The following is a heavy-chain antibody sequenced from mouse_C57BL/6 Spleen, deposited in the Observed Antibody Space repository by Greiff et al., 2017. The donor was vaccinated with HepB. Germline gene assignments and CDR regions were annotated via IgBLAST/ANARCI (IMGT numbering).Heavy chain of an antibody. J-gene: IGHJ2*01. Sequence: VQLVESGAELVRPGASVTLSCKASGYTFTDYEMHWVKQTPVHGLEWIGAIDPETGGTAYNQKFKGKAILTADKSSSTAYMELRSLTSEDSAVYYCTRWDDYGFDYWGQGTTLTVSS. V-gene: IGHV1-15*01. CDR3: TRWDDYGFDY. D-gene: IGHD2-4*01. CDR2: IDPETGGT. CDR1: GYTFTDYE.